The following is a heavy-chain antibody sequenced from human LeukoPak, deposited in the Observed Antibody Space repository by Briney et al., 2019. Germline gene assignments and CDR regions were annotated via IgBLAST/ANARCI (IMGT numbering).Heavy chain of an antibody. CDR3: ARGVYSGYDFDY. V-gene: IGHV4-59*01. D-gene: IGHD5-12*01. Sequence: PSETLSLTCTVSGGSISSYYWSWIRQPPGKGLEWIGYIYYSGSTNYNPSLKSRVTISVDTSKNQFSLKLSSVTAADTAVYYCARGVYSGYDFDYWGQGTLVTVPS. CDR1: GGSISSYY. J-gene: IGHJ4*02. CDR2: IYYSGST.